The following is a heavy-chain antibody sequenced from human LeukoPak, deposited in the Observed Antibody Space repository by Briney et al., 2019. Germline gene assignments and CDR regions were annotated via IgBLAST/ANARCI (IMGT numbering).Heavy chain of an antibody. D-gene: IGHD3-22*01. CDR1: GYTFTSYY. CDR2: INPSGGST. Sequence: ASVKVSCKASGYTFTSYYMHWVRQAPGQGLEWMGIINPSGGSTSYAQKFQGRVTMTRDMSTSTVYMELSSLRAEDTAVYYCARGPNYYDSSGYPDYWGQGTLVTVSS. CDR3: ARGPNYYDSSGYPDY. J-gene: IGHJ4*02. V-gene: IGHV1-46*01.